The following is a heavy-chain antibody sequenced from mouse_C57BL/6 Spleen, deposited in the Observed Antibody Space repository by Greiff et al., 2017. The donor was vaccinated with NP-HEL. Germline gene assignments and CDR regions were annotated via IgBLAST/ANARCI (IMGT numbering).Heavy chain of an antibody. CDR1: GFTFSSYG. CDR3: ARLPITTVVARRVYYYAMDY. CDR2: ISSGGSYT. J-gene: IGHJ4*01. Sequence: EVKLVESGGDLVKPGGSLKLSCAASGFTFSSYGMSWVRQTPDKRLEWVATISSGGSYTYYPDSVKGRFTISRDNAKNTRYLQMSSLKSEDTAMYYCARLPITTVVARRVYYYAMDYWGQGTSVTVSS. D-gene: IGHD1-1*01. V-gene: IGHV5-6*02.